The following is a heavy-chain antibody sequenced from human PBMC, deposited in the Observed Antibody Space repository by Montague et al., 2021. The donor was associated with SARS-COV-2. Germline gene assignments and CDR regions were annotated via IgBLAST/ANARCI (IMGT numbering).Heavy chain of an antibody. CDR2: INHSGGT. V-gene: IGHV4-34*01. D-gene: IGHD3-22*01. J-gene: IGHJ4*02. Sequence: SETLSPTPAVYGGSFSGHSWTWIRQPPGKGLEWIGEINHSGGTNYNPSLKSRVTISVDTSKNQFSLKLSSLTAADTAVYYCARGLTDVTVILVFVGASLYFDSWGQGALVTVSS. CDR3: ARGLTDVTVILVFVGASLYFDS. CDR1: GGSFSGHS.